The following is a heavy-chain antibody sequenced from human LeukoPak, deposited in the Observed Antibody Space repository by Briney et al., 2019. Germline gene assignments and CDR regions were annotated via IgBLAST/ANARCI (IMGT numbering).Heavy chain of an antibody. D-gene: IGHD1-26*01. CDR3: ASRRGSNRPFDY. Sequence: GGTLRLSCAASGFTFSTYSGNWIRQAPGKGLEWVSSISYDRNYIFYADSVKGRFTISRDNAKNSLYLQMNSLTAEDSAVYYCASRRGSNRPFDYWRQGTLVTVSS. CDR1: GFTFSTYS. CDR2: ISYDRNYI. V-gene: IGHV3-21*01. J-gene: IGHJ4*02.